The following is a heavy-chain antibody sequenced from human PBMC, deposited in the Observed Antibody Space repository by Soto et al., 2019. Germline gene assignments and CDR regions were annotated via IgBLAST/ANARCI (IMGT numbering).Heavy chain of an antibody. J-gene: IGHJ6*02. CDR1: GFTFSSYG. CDR2: ISYDGSNK. CDR3: AKDVVVGATTGLGDYYYYYGMDV. Sequence: QVQLVESGGGVVQPGRSLRLSCAASGFTFSSYGMHWVRQAPGKGLEWVPVISYDGSNKYYADSVKGRFTISSDNSKNTLYLQMNSRRAEETAVYYCAKDVVVGATTGLGDYYYYYGMDVWGQGTTVTVSS. D-gene: IGHD1-26*01. V-gene: IGHV3-30*18.